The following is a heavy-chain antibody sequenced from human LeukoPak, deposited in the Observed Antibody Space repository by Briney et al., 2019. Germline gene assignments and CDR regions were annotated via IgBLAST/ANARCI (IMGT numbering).Heavy chain of an antibody. J-gene: IGHJ4*02. D-gene: IGHD3-10*01. V-gene: IGHV2-5*01. Sequence: SGPTLVNPTQTPTLTCTFSGFLLSTSGVGVGWIRQPPGKALEWLALIYWNDDKRYSPSLKSRLTITKDTSKNQVVLTMTNMDPVDTATYYCAHSHTTMWFGEPQPYYFDYWGQGTLVTVSS. CDR3: AHSHTTMWFGEPQPYYFDY. CDR2: IYWNDDK. CDR1: GFLLSTSGVG.